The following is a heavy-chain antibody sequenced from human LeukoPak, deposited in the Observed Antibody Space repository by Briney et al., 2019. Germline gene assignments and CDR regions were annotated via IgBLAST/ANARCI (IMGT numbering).Heavy chain of an antibody. J-gene: IGHJ4*02. CDR1: GFTFSNYW. CDR2: ISDSEDST. CDR3: AKDHHPPRTGCTYGDFDY. V-gene: IGHV3-23*01. D-gene: IGHD5-18*01. Sequence: GGSLRLSCVASGFTFSNYWMHWVRQAPGKGLEWVSGISDSEDSTDYADSVRGRFTISRDNSKNTLYLQMNSLRVEDTAVYYCAKDHHPPRTGCTYGDFDYWGQGTLVTVSS.